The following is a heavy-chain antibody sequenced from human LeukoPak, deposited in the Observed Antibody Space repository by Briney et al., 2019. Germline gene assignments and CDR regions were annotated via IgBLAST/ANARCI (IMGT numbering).Heavy chain of an antibody. J-gene: IGHJ4*02. CDR3: TRDEYASSLDY. CDR2: INSDGSST. D-gene: IGHD6-6*01. CDR1: GFTFSSYW. V-gene: IGHV3-74*01. Sequence: PGGSLRLSCAASGFTFSSYWMHWVRQAPGKGLVRVSRINSDGSSTNYADSVKGRFTISRDNAKNTLYLQMNSLRAEDTAVYYCTRDEYASSLDYWGQGTLVTVSS.